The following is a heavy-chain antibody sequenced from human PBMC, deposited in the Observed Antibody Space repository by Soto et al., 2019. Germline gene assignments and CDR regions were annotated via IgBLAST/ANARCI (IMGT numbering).Heavy chain of an antibody. J-gene: IGHJ6*02. CDR1: GGTFSSYT. V-gene: IGHV1-69*02. Sequence: SVKVSYKASGGTFSSYTISWVRQAPGQGLEWMGRIIPILGIANYAQKFQGRVTITADKSTSTAYMELSSLRSEDTAVYYCARVGYYGSGFPYYYGMDVWGQGTTVTVSS. CDR3: ARVGYYGSGFPYYYGMDV. D-gene: IGHD3-10*01. CDR2: IIPILGIA.